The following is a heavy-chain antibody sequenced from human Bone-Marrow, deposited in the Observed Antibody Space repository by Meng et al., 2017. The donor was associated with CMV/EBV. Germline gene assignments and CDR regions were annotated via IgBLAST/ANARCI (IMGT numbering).Heavy chain of an antibody. CDR2: IRYDGSNK. V-gene: IGHV3-30*02. CDR1: GFTFSSYS. J-gene: IGHJ6*02. D-gene: IGHD6-13*01. CDR3: ARDADIAAAGYYYYGMDV. Sequence: GESLKISCAASGFTFSSYSMNWVRQAPGKGLEWVAFIRYDGSNKYYADSVKGRFTISRDNSKNTLYLQMNSLRAEDTAVYYCARDADIAAAGYYYYGMDVWGQGTTVTVSS.